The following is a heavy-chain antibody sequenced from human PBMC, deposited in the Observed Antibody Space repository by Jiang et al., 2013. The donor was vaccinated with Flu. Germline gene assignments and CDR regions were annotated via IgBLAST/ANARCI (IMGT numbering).Heavy chain of an antibody. J-gene: IGHJ5*02. CDR3: SRSSSWYNWFDP. Sequence: GWVRQMPGKGLEWMGIIYPGDSDTRYSPSFQGQVTISADKSISTAYLQWSSLKASDTAMYYCSRSSSWYNWFDPWGQGTLVTVSS. V-gene: IGHV5-51*01. D-gene: IGHD6-13*01. CDR2: IYPGDSDT.